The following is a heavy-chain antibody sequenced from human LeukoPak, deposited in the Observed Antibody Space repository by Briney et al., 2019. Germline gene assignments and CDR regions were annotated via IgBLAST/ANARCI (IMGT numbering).Heavy chain of an antibody. J-gene: IGHJ3*02. CDR1: GGSVTDRFW. D-gene: IGHD4-17*01. CDR2: VYHSGST. V-gene: IGHV4-4*02. CDR3: ARDLGDGDYEKAFDI. Sequence: SGTLSLTCAVSGGSVTDRFWWTWVRQPPGKGLEWIGEVYHSGSTNYSPSLKSRVTISMDTSKNQFSLKLSSVTAADTAVYYCARDLGDGDYEKAFDIWGQGTMVTVSS.